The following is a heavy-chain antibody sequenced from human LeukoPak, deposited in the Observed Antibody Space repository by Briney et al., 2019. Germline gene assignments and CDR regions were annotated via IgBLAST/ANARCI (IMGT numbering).Heavy chain of an antibody. V-gene: IGHV4-38-2*02. D-gene: IGHD3-22*01. CDR3: ARDSRNYYDSSGRYYFDY. Sequence: SETLSLTCTVSGYSISSGYYWGWIRQPPGKGLEWIGSIFRSGTTYCNPSLRSRVTISVDTSKNQLSLKLSSVTAADTAVYFCARDSRNYYDSSGRYYFDYWGQGTLVTVSS. CDR1: GYSISSGYY. J-gene: IGHJ4*02. CDR2: IFRSGTT.